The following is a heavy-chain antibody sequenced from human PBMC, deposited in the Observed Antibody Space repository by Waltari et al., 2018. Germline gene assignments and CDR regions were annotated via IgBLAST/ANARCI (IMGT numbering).Heavy chain of an antibody. D-gene: IGHD1-26*01. CDR3: ARGPLLSKVDY. J-gene: IGHJ4*02. CDR1: GGPIDSGSYS. V-gene: IGHV4-61*02. CDR2: IYTSGST. Sequence: QVQLQESGPGLVKPSQTLSLTCTVSGGPIDSGSYSWTWIRQPAGKGLEWIGRIYTSGSTNYNPSLKSRVTISVDTSKNQFSLNLSSVTAADTAVYYCARGPLLSKVDYWGQGTLVTVSS.